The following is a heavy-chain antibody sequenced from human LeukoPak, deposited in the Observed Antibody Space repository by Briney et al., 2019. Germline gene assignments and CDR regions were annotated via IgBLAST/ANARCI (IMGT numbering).Heavy chain of an antibody. CDR2: IYQSGST. V-gene: IGHV4-38-2*02. J-gene: IGHJ4*02. CDR1: GYSISTGYY. D-gene: IGHD2-2*01. Sequence: PSETLSLTCTVSGYSISTGYYWGWIRQPPGKGLEWIGSIYQSGSTYYNPSLKSRVTISVDTSKNQFSLKLSSVTAADTAVYYCAREERYCSSTSCSVFDYWGQGTLVTVSS. CDR3: AREERYCSSTSCSVFDY.